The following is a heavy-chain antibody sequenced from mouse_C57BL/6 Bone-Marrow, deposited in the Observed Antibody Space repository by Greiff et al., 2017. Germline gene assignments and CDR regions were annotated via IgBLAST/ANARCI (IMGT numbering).Heavy chain of an antibody. V-gene: IGHV1-5*01. Sequence: VQLKQSETVLARPGASVKMSCKTSGYTFTSYWMHWVKQRPGQGLEWIGAIYPGNSDTSYNQKFKGKAKLTAVTSASTAYMELSSLTNEDSAVYYCTRWRDYHYWYFDVWGTGTTVTVSS. CDR3: TRWRDYHYWYFDV. D-gene: IGHD2-4*01. J-gene: IGHJ1*03. CDR2: IYPGNSDT. CDR1: GYTFTSYW.